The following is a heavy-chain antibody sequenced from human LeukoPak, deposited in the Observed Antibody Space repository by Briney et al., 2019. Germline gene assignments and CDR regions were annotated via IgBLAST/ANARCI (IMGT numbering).Heavy chain of an antibody. J-gene: IGHJ4*02. D-gene: IGHD6-13*01. V-gene: IGHV1-69*13. CDR1: GGTVSSYA. CDR2: IIPIFGTA. CDR3: AGFKYSSSWYVFDC. Sequence: SVTVSFKASGGTVSSYAISWVRQAPGQGLEWMGGIIPIFGTANYAQKFQGRVTITADESTRTAYMELSSLRSEDTAVYYCAGFKYSSSWYVFDCWGQGTLVTVSS.